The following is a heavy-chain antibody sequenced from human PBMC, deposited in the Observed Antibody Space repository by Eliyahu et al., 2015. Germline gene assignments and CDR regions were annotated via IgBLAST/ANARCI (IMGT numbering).Heavy chain of an antibody. Sequence: QVQLQESGPGLVKPSETLSLTCXVSGYSISXGYQWAWIRQSPGKGLQWIGSIYLSGSTYYNPSLKSRVTMSIDTSKNQFSLKLKSVTAADTAVYYCARAGWRANYGSEDLDKWGQGTLVTVSS. D-gene: IGHD4/OR15-4a*01. CDR2: IYLSGST. CDR3: ARAGWRANYGSEDLDK. V-gene: IGHV4-38-2*02. CDR1: GYSISXGYQ. J-gene: IGHJ4*02.